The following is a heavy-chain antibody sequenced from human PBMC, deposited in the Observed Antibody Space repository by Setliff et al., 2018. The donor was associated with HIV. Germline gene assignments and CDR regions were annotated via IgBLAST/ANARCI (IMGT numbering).Heavy chain of an antibody. V-gene: IGHV3-7*01. D-gene: IGHD6-19*01. Sequence: GGSLRLSCAASGFIFSNYAMNWVRQAPGKGLEWVANINEDGSVTYSLDSVRGRFTFSRDNAKNSLFLQMTSLRAEDTAVYYCVRGYSRGWYDAGYDYWGQGTLVTVSS. CDR1: GFIFSNYA. CDR3: VRGYSRGWYDAGYDY. CDR2: INEDGSVT. J-gene: IGHJ4*02.